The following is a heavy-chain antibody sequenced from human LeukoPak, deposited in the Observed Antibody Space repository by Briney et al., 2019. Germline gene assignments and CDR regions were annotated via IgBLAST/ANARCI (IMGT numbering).Heavy chain of an antibody. J-gene: IGHJ5*02. CDR2: IYSGGST. V-gene: IGHV3-66*01. D-gene: IGHD6-13*01. CDR3: AGGPKKQLIWGRASSGFDP. CDR1: GFTVSSNY. Sequence: GGSLRLSCGASGFTVSSNYMSWVRQAPGKGLEWVSVIYSGGSTYYADSVKGRFTISRDNSKNTLYLQMNSLRGEDTAVYYCAGGPKKQLIWGRASSGFDPWGQGTLVTVSS.